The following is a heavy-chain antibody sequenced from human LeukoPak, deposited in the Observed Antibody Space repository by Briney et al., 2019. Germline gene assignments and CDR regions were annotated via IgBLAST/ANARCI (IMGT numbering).Heavy chain of an antibody. CDR3: ARSGTYYNNWFDP. Sequence: SETLSLTCTVSGYSISSGYYWSWIRQPAGKGLEWIGRIYNSGNTNYNPSLKSRVTISVDTSKNQFSLKLNSVTAADTAVYYCARSGTYYNNWFDPWGQGTLVTVSS. V-gene: IGHV4-61*02. CDR1: GYSISSGYY. J-gene: IGHJ5*02. D-gene: IGHD3-10*01. CDR2: IYNSGNT.